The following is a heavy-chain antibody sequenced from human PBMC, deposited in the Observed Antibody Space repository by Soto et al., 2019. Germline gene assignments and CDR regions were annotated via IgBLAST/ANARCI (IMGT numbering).Heavy chain of an antibody. V-gene: IGHV3-23*01. D-gene: IGHD2-15*01. CDR2: ISDSGGRT. J-gene: IGHJ5*02. Sequence: GGSLRLSCAASGFTFSDYAMSWVRQAPGKGLEWVSVISDSGGRTFYADSVKGRFTISRDNSKNTLYLQMNSLRADDTAVYYCAKDPSPLYCSGIPCTSRTSWAQRTLVTVSS. CDR3: AKDPSPLYCSGIPCTSRTS. CDR1: GFTFSDYA.